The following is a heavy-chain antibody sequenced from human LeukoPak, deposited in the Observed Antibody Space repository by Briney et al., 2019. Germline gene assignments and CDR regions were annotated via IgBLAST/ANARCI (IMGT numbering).Heavy chain of an antibody. V-gene: IGHV1-69*13. CDR2: IIPIFGTA. CDR1: GGTFSSYA. D-gene: IGHD3-10*01. Sequence: SVKVSCKASGGTFSSYAINWVRQAPGQGLEWMGGIIPIFGTANYAQKFQGRVTITADESTSTAYMELSSLRAEDTAVYYCARGRITMVRGVPEAEWGMFDPWGQGTLVTVSS. CDR3: ARGRITMVRGVPEAEWGMFDP. J-gene: IGHJ5*02.